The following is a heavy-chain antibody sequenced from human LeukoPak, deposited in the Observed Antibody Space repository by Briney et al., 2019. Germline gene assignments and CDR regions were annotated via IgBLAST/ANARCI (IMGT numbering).Heavy chain of an antibody. CDR1: GYTFISYG. CDR2: ISAYNGNT. D-gene: IGHD3-10*01. CDR3: ARKELASTQFDY. Sequence: ASVKVSCKASGYTFISYGVSWVRQAPGQGLEWMGWISAYNGNTNYAQKLLDRVTMTADTSTSTAYMELRSLKSDDTAVYYCARKELASTQFDYWGQGTLVTVSS. V-gene: IGHV1-18*01. J-gene: IGHJ4*02.